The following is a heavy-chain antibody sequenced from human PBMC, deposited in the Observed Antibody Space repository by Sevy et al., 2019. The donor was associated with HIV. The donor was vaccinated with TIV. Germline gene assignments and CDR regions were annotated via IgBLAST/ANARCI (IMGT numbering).Heavy chain of an antibody. V-gene: IGHV3-30*18. CDR2: ISYDGSNK. CDR1: GFAFSSYG. D-gene: IGHD3-22*01. CDR3: AEEGADGYDSSGYYPPFDY. Sequence: GGSLRLSCAASGFAFSSYGMHWVRQAPGKGLEWVALISYDGSNKYYADSVKGRFTISRDNSKNTLDLQMNSLRAEDTAVYYCAEEGADGYDSSGYYPPFDYWGQGTLVTVSS. J-gene: IGHJ4*02.